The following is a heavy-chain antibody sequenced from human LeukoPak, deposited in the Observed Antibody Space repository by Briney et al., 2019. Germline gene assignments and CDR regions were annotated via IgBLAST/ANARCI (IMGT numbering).Heavy chain of an antibody. CDR1: GGSISSYY. D-gene: IGHD6-13*01. J-gene: IGHJ4*02. CDR3: ARSPGIAAADLFDY. Sequence: SETLSLTCTVSGGSISSYYWSWIRQPAGKGLEWIGRIYTSGSTSYNPSLKSRVSMSVDTSKNQFSLKLSSVTAADTAVYYCARSPGIAAADLFDYWGQGTLVTVSS. V-gene: IGHV4-4*07. CDR2: IYTSGST.